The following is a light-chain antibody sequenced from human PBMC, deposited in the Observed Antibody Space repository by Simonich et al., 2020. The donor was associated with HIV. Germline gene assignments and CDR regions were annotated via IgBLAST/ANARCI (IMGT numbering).Light chain of an antibody. V-gene: IGKV3-15*01. CDR3: QQYNNWAPLT. Sequence: EIVMTQSPATLSVSPGERATHSCRASQSVSSNLAWYQQKPGQAPRLLIYGASTRATGIPARFSGSGSGTEFTLTISSLQSEDFAVYYCQQYNNWAPLTFGGGTKVEIK. CDR1: QSVSSN. J-gene: IGKJ4*01. CDR2: GAS.